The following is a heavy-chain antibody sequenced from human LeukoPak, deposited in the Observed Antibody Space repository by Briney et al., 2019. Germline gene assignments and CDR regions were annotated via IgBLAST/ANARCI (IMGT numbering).Heavy chain of an antibody. CDR3: ARNHIYYYYMDV. CDR2: ISSSSSYI. CDR1: GFTFSDYY. Sequence: GGSLRLSCAASGFTFSDYYLTWVRQAPGKGLEWVSSISSSSSYIYYADSVKGRFTISRDNAKNSLYLQMNSLRAEDTAVYYCARNHIYYYYMDVWGKGTTVTVSS. V-gene: IGHV3-21*01. J-gene: IGHJ6*03.